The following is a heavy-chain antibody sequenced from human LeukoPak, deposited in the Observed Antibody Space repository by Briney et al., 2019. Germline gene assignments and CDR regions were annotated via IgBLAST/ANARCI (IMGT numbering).Heavy chain of an antibody. V-gene: IGHV4-30-4*01. D-gene: IGHD4-11*01. J-gene: IGHJ4*02. Sequence: SETLSLTCTVSGGSTSSGDYYWSWIRQPPGKGLEWIGYIYYSGSTYYNPSLKSRVTISVDTSKNQFSLKLSSVTAADTAVYYCARAANYRVDYWGQGTLVTVSS. CDR2: IYYSGST. CDR3: ARAANYRVDY. CDR1: GGSTSSGDYY.